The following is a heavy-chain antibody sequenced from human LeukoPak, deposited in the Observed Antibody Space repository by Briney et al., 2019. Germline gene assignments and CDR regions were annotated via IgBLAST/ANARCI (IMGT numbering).Heavy chain of an antibody. V-gene: IGHV3-74*01. CDR3: ASWSLEYYFDY. Sequence: GGSLRLSCAASGFSFSSYWMHWVRQAPGKGLVWVSRIDTDGSSTSYADSVKGRFTISRDNANNTLYLQMNSLRADDTAVYYCASWSLEYYFDYWGQGTLVTVSS. J-gene: IGHJ4*02. CDR1: GFSFSSYW. CDR2: IDTDGSST. D-gene: IGHD3-3*01.